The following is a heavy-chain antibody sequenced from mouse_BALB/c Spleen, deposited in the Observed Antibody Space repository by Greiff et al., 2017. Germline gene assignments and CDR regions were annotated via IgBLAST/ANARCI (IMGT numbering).Heavy chain of an antibody. Sequence: EVKLQESGGGLVQPGGSRKLSCAASGFTFSSFGMHWVRQAPEKGLEWVAYISSGSSTIYYADTVKGRFTISRDNPKNTLFLQMTSLRSEDTAMYYCARSRLIYYDYDRDAMDYWGQGTSVTVSS. D-gene: IGHD2-4*01. CDR3: ARSRLIYYDYDRDAMDY. CDR1: GFTFSSFG. V-gene: IGHV5-17*02. J-gene: IGHJ4*01. CDR2: ISSGSSTI.